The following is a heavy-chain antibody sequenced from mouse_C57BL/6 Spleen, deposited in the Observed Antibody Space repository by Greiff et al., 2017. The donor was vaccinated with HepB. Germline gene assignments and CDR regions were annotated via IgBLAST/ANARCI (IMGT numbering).Heavy chain of an antibody. J-gene: IGHJ1*03. Sequence: VQLKESGGGLVKPGGSLKLSCAASGFTFSDYGMHWVRQAPEKGLEWVAYISSGSSTIYYADTVKGRFTISRDNAKNTLFLQMTRLRSEDTAMYYCAKPIYYDYEGWYFDVWGTGTTVTVSS. CDR1: GFTFSDYG. CDR3: AKPIYYDYEGWYFDV. CDR2: ISSGSSTI. V-gene: IGHV5-17*01. D-gene: IGHD2-4*01.